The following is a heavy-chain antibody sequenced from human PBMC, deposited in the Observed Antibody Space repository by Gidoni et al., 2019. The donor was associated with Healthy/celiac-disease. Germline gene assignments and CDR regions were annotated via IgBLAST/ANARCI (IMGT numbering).Heavy chain of an antibody. D-gene: IGHD2-2*01. J-gene: IGHJ6*02. CDR2: INPNSGGT. Sequence: QVQLVQSGAEVKKPGASVKVSCKASGYTFTGYSMHWVRQAPGQGLEWMGWINPNSGGTNYAQKFQGRVTMTRDTSISTAYMELSRLRSDDTAVYYCARDRVPAAAYYYYYGMDVWGQGTTVTVSS. V-gene: IGHV1-2*02. CDR3: ARDRVPAAAYYYYYGMDV. CDR1: GYTFTGYS.